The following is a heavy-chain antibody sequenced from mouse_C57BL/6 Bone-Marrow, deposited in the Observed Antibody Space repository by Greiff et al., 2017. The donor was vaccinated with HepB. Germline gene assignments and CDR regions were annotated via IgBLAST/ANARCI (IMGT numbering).Heavy chain of an antibody. D-gene: IGHD2-4*01. CDR3: ARDMINPYWYFDV. J-gene: IGHJ1*03. Sequence: EVQLQQSGPGLVKPSQSLSLTCSVTGYSITSGYYWNWIRQFPGNKLEWMGYISYDGSNNYNPSLKNRISITRDTSKNQFFLKLNSVTTEDTATYDCARDMINPYWYFDVWGTGTTVTVSS. CDR2: ISYDGSN. CDR1: GYSITSGYY. V-gene: IGHV3-6*01.